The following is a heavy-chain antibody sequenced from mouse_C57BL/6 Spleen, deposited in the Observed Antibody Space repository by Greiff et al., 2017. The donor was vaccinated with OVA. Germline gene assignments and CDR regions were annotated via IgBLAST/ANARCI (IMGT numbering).Heavy chain of an antibody. J-gene: IGHJ2*01. V-gene: IGHV1-82*01. CDR2: IYPGDGDT. D-gene: IGHD1-1*01. Sequence: VQLQQSGPELVKPGASVKISCKASGYAFSSSWMNWVKQRPGKGLEWIGRIYPGDGDTNYNGKFKGKATLTADKSSSTAYMHLSSLTSEDSAVYFCARRLRYYFDYWGQGTTLTVSS. CDR3: ARRLRYYFDY. CDR1: GYAFSSSW.